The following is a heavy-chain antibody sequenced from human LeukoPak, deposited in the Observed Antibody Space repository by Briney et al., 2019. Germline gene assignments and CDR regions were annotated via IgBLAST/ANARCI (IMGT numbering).Heavy chain of an antibody. J-gene: IGHJ6*02. CDR3: AKVENQWLVPYYYYGMDV. V-gene: IGHV3-30*18. CDR2: ISCDGSNK. D-gene: IGHD6-19*01. Sequence: GGSLRLSCAASGFTFSSYAMHWVRQAPGKGLEWVSVISCDGSNKYYADSVKGRFTISRDNSKNTLYLQMNSLRAEDTAVYYCAKVENQWLVPYYYYGMDVWGQGTTVTVSS. CDR1: GFTFSSYA.